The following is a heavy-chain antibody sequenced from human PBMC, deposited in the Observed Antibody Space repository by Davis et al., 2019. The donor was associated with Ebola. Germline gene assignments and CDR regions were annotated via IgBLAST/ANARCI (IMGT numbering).Heavy chain of an antibody. Sequence: ASVKVSCKASGYTFTSYGISWVRQAPGQGLEWMGWIRAYNGNTNYAQKLQGRVTMTTDTSTSTAYMELRSLRSDDTAVYYCAREEAVAGNRYYYMDVWGKGTTVTVSS. CDR3: AREEAVAGNRYYYMDV. V-gene: IGHV1-18*01. D-gene: IGHD6-19*01. CDR2: IRAYNGNT. CDR1: GYTFTSYG. J-gene: IGHJ6*03.